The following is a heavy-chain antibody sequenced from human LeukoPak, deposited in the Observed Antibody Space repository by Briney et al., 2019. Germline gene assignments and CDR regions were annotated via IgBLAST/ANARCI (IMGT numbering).Heavy chain of an antibody. J-gene: IGHJ4*02. Sequence: GGSLGLSCAASGFTFSSYSMNWVRQAPGKGLEWVSSISSSSSYIYYADSVKGRFTISRDNAKNSLYLQMNSLRAEDTAVYYCARDLVATTPSGLLYWGQGTLVTVSS. D-gene: IGHD5-12*01. CDR2: ISSSSSYI. CDR3: ARDLVATTPSGLLY. V-gene: IGHV3-21*01. CDR1: GFTFSSYS.